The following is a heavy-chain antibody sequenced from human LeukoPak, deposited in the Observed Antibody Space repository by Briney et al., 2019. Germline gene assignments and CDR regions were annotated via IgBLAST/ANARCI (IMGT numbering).Heavy chain of an antibody. CDR2: INQDGSEK. D-gene: IGHD1-26*01. J-gene: IGHJ4*02. CDR3: ARARGGSNSDY. CDR1: GSSISSGTW. Sequence: ETLSLTCAVSGSSISSGTWWTWVRQAPGKGLDWVASINQDGSEKYYVDSVKGRFTISRDNAKNSLYLQMNSLRADDTAVYYCARARGGSNSDYWGQGTLVTVSS. V-gene: IGHV3-7*05.